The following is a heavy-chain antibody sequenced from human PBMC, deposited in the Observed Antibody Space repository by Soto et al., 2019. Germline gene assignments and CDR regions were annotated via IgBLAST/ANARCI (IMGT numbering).Heavy chain of an antibody. D-gene: IGHD2-2*01. CDR2: IYTSGST. CDR1: GGSISSYD. J-gene: IGHJ6*02. Sequence: SSETLSLTRTVSGGSISSYDWSWIRQPAGKGLEWIGRIYTSGSTNYNPSLKSRVTMSVDTSKNQFSLKLSSVTAADTAVYYCARDGYCSSTSCYPPYYYYGMDVWGQGTTVTVSS. CDR3: ARDGYCSSTSCYPPYYYYGMDV. V-gene: IGHV4-4*07.